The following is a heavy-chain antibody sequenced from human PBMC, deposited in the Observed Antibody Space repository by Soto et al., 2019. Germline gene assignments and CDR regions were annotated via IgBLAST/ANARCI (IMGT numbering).Heavy chain of an antibody. Sequence: QVQLQQWGAGLLKPSETLSLTCAVYGGSFSGYYWSWIRQPPGKGLEWIGEINHSGSTNYNPSLXSXVXIXXDTSKNQFSLKLSSVTAAYTAVYYCARGGNSGHVWWGQGTLVTVSS. CDR3: ARGGNSGHVW. J-gene: IGHJ4*02. CDR1: GGSFSGYY. CDR2: INHSGST. V-gene: IGHV4-34*01. D-gene: IGHD5-12*01.